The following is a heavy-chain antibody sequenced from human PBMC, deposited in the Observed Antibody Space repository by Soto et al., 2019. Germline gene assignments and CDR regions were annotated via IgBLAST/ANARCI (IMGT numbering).Heavy chain of an antibody. CDR2: IRSKANSYAT. CDR3: TRTPGDCSSGCWDPFDY. D-gene: IGHD6-19*01. V-gene: IGHV3-73*01. CDR1: GFTFSGSA. Sequence: GGSLRLSCAASGFTFSGSAMHWVRQASGKGLEWVGRIRSKANSYATAYAASVKGRFTISRDDSKNTAYLQMNSLKTEDTAVYYCTRTPGDCSSGCWDPFDYWGQGTLVTVSS. J-gene: IGHJ4*02.